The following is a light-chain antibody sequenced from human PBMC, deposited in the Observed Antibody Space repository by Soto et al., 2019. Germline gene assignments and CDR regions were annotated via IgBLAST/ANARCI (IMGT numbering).Light chain of an antibody. V-gene: IGKV3-11*01. CDR2: DAS. Sequence: EIVLTQSPATLSLSPGERATLSCRASQSVSSYLAWYQQKPGQAPRLLIYDASNRATVIPARFSGSGSGTDFTLTSSSLEPEDFAVYYCQQRSNLAYTFGQGTKLEIK. CDR1: QSVSSY. J-gene: IGKJ2*01. CDR3: QQRSNLAYT.